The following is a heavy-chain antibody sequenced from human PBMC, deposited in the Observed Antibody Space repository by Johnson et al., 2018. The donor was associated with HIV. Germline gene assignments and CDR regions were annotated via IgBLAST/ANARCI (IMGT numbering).Heavy chain of an antibody. J-gene: IGHJ3*02. CDR2: ISYDGTNQ. CDR1: GFAFSSFA. D-gene: IGHD1-1*01. V-gene: IGHV3-30*03. Sequence: QEKLVESGGGVVQSGRSLRLSCAASGFAFSSFAMHWVRQVPAKGLEWVAVISYDGTNQYHADSVKGRFTISRDNSKNSLYLQVHSFRVEDTAVYYCAREGFSGTYFSAFDIWGRGTMVTVSS. CDR3: AREGFSGTYFSAFDI.